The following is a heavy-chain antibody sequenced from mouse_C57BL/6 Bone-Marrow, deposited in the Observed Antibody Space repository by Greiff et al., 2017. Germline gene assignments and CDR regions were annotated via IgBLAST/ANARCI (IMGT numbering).Heavy chain of an antibody. CDR3: ASSLAWFAY. CDR1: GYTFTSYG. Sequence: QVQLQQSGAELARPGASVKLSCKASGYTFTSYGISWVKQRTGQGLEWIGEIYPRSGNTYYNEKFKGKATLTADKSSSTAYMELLSLTSEDSAVYICASSLAWFAYWGQGTLVTVSA. J-gene: IGHJ3*01. V-gene: IGHV1-81*01. CDR2: IYPRSGNT.